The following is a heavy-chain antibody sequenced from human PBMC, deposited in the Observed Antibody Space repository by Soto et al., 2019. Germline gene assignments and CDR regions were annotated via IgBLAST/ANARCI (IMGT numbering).Heavy chain of an antibody. J-gene: IGHJ4*02. CDR2: ISYDGSNK. D-gene: IGHD3-22*01. CDR3: DKDPTSYDSSGYPGY. CDR1: GFTFRSYG. Sequence: VEFRRLSCGASGFTFRSYGMHWVRQAPGKGVEWVAVISYDGSNKYYADSVKGRFTISRDNYKNTLYLHMNSLRAEDTAVYYCDKDPTSYDSSGYPGYWGQGTLVTVSS. V-gene: IGHV3-30*18.